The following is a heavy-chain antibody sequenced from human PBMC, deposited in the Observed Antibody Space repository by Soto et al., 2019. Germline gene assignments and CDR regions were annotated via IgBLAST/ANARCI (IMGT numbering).Heavy chain of an antibody. Sequence: SETLSLTCAVSGGSISSGGYSWSWIRQPPGKGLEWIGYIYRSGSTYYNPSLKSRVTISVDRSKNQFSLKLSSVTAADTAVYYCVRARAVAGPFDYWGQGTLVTVS. CDR2: IYRSGST. CDR3: VRARAVAGPFDY. J-gene: IGHJ4*02. CDR1: GGSISSGGYS. V-gene: IGHV4-30-2*01. D-gene: IGHD6-19*01.